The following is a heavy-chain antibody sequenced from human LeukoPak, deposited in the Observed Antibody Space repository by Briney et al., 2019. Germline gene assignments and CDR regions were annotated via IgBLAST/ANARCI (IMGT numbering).Heavy chain of an antibody. V-gene: IGHV3-23*01. Sequence: GGSLTLSCAASGFTFSSYAMSWVRQAPGKGLEWVSAVSGSGGSTYYADSVKGRFTISRDNSKNTLYLQMNSLRADDTAVYYCARACSGGSCYLAAFDIWGQGTMVTVSS. CDR2: VSGSGGST. CDR1: GFTFSSYA. J-gene: IGHJ3*02. CDR3: ARACSGGSCYLAAFDI. D-gene: IGHD2-15*01.